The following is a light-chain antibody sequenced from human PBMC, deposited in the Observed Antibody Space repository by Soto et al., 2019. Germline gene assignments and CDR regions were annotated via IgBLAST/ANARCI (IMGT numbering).Light chain of an antibody. CDR1: TSNIGAGYD. J-gene: IGLJ1*01. CDR2: GNT. V-gene: IGLV1-40*01. Sequence: QSVLTQPPSVSGALGQRVTISCTGITSNIGAGYDVHWYQLLPGRAPTLLIYGNTNRPSGVPDRFSGSKSATSASLAITGLQAEDEAIYYCQSYDNTLSGPIYVFGTGTKVTVL. CDR3: QSYDNTLSGPIYV.